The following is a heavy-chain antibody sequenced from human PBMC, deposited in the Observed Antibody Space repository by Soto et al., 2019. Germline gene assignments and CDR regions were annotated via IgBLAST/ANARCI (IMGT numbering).Heavy chain of an antibody. Sequence: EVQLLESGGGLVQPGESLRLSCAASGFTFSNYVMSWVRQAPGKGLEWVSAISTSGDNTYSPNSVKDRFTISRENSKNTLYLQMNSLRVEETAIYYCAKSPAGVNNGLDVWGQGTMVTVSS. CDR3: AKSPAGVNNGLDV. CDR2: ISTSGDNT. CDR1: GFTFSNYV. D-gene: IGHD1-20*01. J-gene: IGHJ3*01. V-gene: IGHV3-23*01.